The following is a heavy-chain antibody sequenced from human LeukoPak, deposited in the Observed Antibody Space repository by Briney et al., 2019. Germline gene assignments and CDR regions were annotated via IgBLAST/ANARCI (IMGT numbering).Heavy chain of an antibody. Sequence: GRSLRLSCAASGFSFSSYAMHWVRQAPGKGLEWVSTTSAGGSSTYYADFVKGRFTISRDNSKNTFYLQMNSLRAEDTAAYYCAKVAKLGSIFTFDYWAQGTLVTVSS. J-gene: IGHJ4*02. V-gene: IGHV3-23*01. CDR2: TSAGGSST. D-gene: IGHD7-27*01. CDR1: GFSFSSYA. CDR3: AKVAKLGSIFTFDY.